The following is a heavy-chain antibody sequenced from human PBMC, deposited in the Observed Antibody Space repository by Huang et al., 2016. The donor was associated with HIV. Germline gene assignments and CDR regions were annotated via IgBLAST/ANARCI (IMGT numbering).Heavy chain of an antibody. CDR1: GYTFSSFG. D-gene: IGHD5-18*01. V-gene: IGHV1-18*01. CDR3: ARGGGIQLWLLGYYYMDV. J-gene: IGHJ6*03. CDR2: VSVYNGNT. Sequence: SVKVSCKASGYTFSSFGVSWVRQAPGQGLEWVGWVSVYNGNTKVAQKVQGRLTMTTDTSTSTAYMELRSLRSDDTAVYYCARGGGIQLWLLGYYYMDVWGNGTTVTVSS.